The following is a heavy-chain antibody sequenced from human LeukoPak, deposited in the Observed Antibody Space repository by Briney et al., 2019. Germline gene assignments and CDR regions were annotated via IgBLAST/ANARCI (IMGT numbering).Heavy chain of an antibody. D-gene: IGHD2-21*01. CDR2: IYYSGST. V-gene: IGHV4-30-4*08. CDR3: AREARTYCGGDCYWY. J-gene: IGHJ4*02. Sequence: SETLSLTCTVSGGSISSGDYYWSWIRQPPGKGLEWSVYIYYSGSTYYNPSLKSRVTISVDTSKNQFSLKLSSVTAADTAVYYCAREARTYCGGDCYWYWGQGTLVTVSS. CDR1: GGSISSGDYY.